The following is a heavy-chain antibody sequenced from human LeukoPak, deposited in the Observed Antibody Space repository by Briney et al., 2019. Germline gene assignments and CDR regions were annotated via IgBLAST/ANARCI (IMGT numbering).Heavy chain of an antibody. D-gene: IGHD2-2*03. CDR1: GFTFGDYA. V-gene: IGHV3-49*04. J-gene: IGHJ5*02. Sequence: PGRSLRLSCTASGFTFGDYAMSWVRQAPGKGLEWVGFIRSKAYGGTTEYAASVKGRFTISRDDSKSIAYLQMNSPKTEDTAVYYCTRDPGYCSSTSCHNWFDPWGQGTLVTVSS. CDR3: TRDPGYCSSTSCHNWFDP. CDR2: IRSKAYGGTT.